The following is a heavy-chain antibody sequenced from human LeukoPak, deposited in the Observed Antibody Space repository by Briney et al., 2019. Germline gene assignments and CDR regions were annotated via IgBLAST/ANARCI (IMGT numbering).Heavy chain of an antibody. CDR2: IHSDGSST. D-gene: IGHD4-11*01. V-gene: IGHV3-74*01. CDR1: GFTFSNYW. J-gene: IGHJ4*02. CDR3: AKKYSNSWPAFDY. Sequence: GGSLRLSCAASGFTFSNYWMHWVRQAPGKGLVWVSRIHSDGSSTTSADSVKGRFTISRDNSKNTLFLQMSSLRAEDTAVYYCAKKYSNSWPAFDYWGQGTLVTVSS.